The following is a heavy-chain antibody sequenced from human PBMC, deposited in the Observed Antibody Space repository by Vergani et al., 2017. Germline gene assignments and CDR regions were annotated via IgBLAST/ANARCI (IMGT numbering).Heavy chain of an antibody. V-gene: IGHV3-48*03. J-gene: IGHJ4*02. Sequence: EVQLVESGGGLVQPGGSLRLSCAASGFTFSSYEMNWVRQAPGKGLEWVSYISSSGSTIYYADSVKGRFTISRDNAKNSLYLQMNSLRAEDTAVYYCARDPSIAVAGTVDYWGQGTLVTVSS. CDR2: ISSSGSTI. CDR1: GFTFSSYE. CDR3: ARDPSIAVAGTVDY. D-gene: IGHD6-19*01.